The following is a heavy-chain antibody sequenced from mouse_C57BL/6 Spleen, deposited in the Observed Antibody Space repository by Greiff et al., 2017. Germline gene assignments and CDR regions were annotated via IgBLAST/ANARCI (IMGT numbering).Heavy chain of an antibody. J-gene: IGHJ4*01. CDR2: IYPGSGST. Sequence: QVQLQQSGAELVKPGASVKMSCKASGYTFTSYWITWVKQRPGQGLEWIGDIYPGSGSTNYNEKFKSKATLTVDTSSSTAYMQLSSLTSEDSAVYCCARATTHYAMDYWGQGTSVTVSS. D-gene: IGHD1-1*01. CDR3: ARATTHYAMDY. CDR1: GYTFTSYW. V-gene: IGHV1-55*01.